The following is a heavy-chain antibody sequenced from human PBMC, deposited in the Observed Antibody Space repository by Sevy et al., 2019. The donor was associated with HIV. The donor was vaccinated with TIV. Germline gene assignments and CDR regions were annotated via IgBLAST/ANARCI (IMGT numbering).Heavy chain of an antibody. D-gene: IGHD1-7*01. CDR1: GFTFSSYG. CDR2: ISYDGSNK. J-gene: IGHJ4*02. Sequence: GGSLRLSCAASGFTFSSYGMHWVRQAPGKGLEWVAVISYDGSNKYYADSVKGRFTISRDNSKNTLYLQMNSLRAEDTAVYYCAKERQLMEAGTTYFDYWGQGTLVTVSS. V-gene: IGHV3-30*18. CDR3: AKERQLMEAGTTYFDY.